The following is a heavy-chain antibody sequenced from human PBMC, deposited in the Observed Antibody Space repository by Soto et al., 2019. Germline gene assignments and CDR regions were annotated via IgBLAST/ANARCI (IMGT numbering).Heavy chain of an antibody. Sequence: GGSLRLSCAASGFTVSSNYMSWVRQAPGKGLEWVSVIYSGGSTYYADSVKGRFTISRAKSKNTLDLQMNSLRAEDTAVYYCARPSHLRPHRYVDWLVYWFDPWGQGTLVTVSS. D-gene: IGHD3-9*01. V-gene: IGHV3-66*04. CDR2: IYSGGST. J-gene: IGHJ5*02. CDR3: ARPSHLRPHRYVDWLVYWFDP. CDR1: GFTVSSNY.